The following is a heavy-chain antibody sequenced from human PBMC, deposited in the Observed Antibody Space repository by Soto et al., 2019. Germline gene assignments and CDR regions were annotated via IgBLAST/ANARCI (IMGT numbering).Heavy chain of an antibody. CDR2: VNTDGSAT. J-gene: IGHJ4*02. V-gene: IGHV3-74*01. CDR3: VRGTSNWYGIDY. Sequence: EVQLVESGGGLVQPGGSLRLSCAVSGFTFSRYWMHWVHQAPGKGLLWVSRVNTDGSATNYADSVEGRFTISRDNAKNTLYLQMNSLRGEDTAVYYCVRGTSNWYGIDYWSQGTLVTVSS. D-gene: IGHD6-13*01. CDR1: GFTFSRYW.